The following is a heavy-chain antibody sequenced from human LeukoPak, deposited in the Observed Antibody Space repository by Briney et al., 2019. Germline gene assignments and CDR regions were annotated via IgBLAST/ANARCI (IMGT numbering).Heavy chain of an antibody. CDR1: GGSFSGYY. CDR3: ARALHSSGWYYCYYYMDV. Sequence: SETLSLTCTVSGGSFSGYYWSWIRQPPGKGLEWIGEINHSGDTNYNPSLKSRFTISVDTSENQFSLKLRSVTAADTAVYYCARALHSSGWYYCYYYMDVWGKGTTATVSS. CDR2: INHSGDT. D-gene: IGHD6-19*01. V-gene: IGHV4-34*01. J-gene: IGHJ6*03.